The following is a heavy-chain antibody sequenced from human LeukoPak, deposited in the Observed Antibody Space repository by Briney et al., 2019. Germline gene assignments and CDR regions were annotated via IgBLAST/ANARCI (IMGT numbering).Heavy chain of an antibody. CDR3: VRGYSSGYRLDY. V-gene: IGHV3-74*01. CDR1: GFTFSNYW. CDR2: INSDGITT. D-gene: IGHD3-22*01. J-gene: IGHJ4*02. Sequence: SGGSLRLSCAVSGFTFSNYWMHWVRQVPGEGLVWVSRINSDGITTSYADSVKGRFTISRDNAKNTLYLQMNNLRVEDAAVYYCVRGYSSGYRLDYWGQGTLVTVS.